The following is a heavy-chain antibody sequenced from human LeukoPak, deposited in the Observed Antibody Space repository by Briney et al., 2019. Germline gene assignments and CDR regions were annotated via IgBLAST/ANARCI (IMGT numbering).Heavy chain of an antibody. CDR1: GGSISSGSYY. V-gene: IGHV4-61*02. CDR3: ARECYGDYLDY. CDR2: IYTSGST. Sequence: SQTLSLTCTVSGGSISSGSYYWSWIRRPAGKGLEWIGRIYTSGSTNYNPSLKSRVTISVDTSKNQFSLKLSSVTAADTAVYYCARECYGDYLDYWGQGTLVTVSS. J-gene: IGHJ4*02. D-gene: IGHD4-17*01.